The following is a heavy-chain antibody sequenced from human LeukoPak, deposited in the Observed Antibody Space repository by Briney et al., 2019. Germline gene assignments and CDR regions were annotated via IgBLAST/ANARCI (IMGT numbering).Heavy chain of an antibody. CDR1: GGSFSGYY. CDR2: IYYSGST. V-gene: IGHV4-39*01. D-gene: IGHD3-22*01. CDR3: ALISEGYYDSSGYPYFDY. J-gene: IGHJ4*02. Sequence: SETLSLTCAVYGGSFSGYYWGWIRQPPGKGLEWIGSIYYSGSTYYNPSLKSRVTISVDTSKNQFSLKLSSVTAADTAVYYCALISEGYYDSSGYPYFDYWGQGTLVTVSS.